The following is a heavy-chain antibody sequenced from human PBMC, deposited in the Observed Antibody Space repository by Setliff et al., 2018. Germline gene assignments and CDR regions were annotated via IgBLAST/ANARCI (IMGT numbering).Heavy chain of an antibody. CDR3: ARLPGYCNGGNCYGYYTFDI. CDR1: GDSISSSSYY. V-gene: IGHV4-39*01. D-gene: IGHD2-15*01. J-gene: IGHJ3*02. CDR2: INYSGIT. Sequence: PSETLSLTCSVSGDSISSSSYYWGWIRQPPGKGLEWIGSINYSGITDYSPSLKSRVIVSVDTSKNQFSLKLSSVTAADTAVYYCARLPGYCNGGNCYGYYTFDIWGQGTRGTVS.